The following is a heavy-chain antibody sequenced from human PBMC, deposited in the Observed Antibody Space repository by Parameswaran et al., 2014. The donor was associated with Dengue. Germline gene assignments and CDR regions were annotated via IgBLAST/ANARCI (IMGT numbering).Heavy chain of an antibody. Sequence: RWIRQPPGKGLEWIGEINRSGSTNYNPSLKSRVTISVDTSKNQFSLKLSSVTAADTAVYYCARVSGSYGSGSINYWGQGTRVTVSS. D-gene: IGHD3-10*01. J-gene: IGHJ4*02. CDR3: ARVSGSYGSGSINY. CDR2: INRSGST. V-gene: IGHV4-34*01.